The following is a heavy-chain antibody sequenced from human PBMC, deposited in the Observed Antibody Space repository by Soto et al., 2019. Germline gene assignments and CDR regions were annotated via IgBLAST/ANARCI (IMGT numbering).Heavy chain of an antibody. J-gene: IGHJ4*02. V-gene: IGHV1-18*01. CDR1: GYTFTSYG. CDR2: ISAYNGNT. D-gene: IGHD2-15*01. Sequence: QVQLVQSGAEVKKPGASVKVSCKASGYTFTSYGISWVRQAPGQGLEWMGWISAYNGNTNYAQKLQGRVTMTTDTSTSTAYMALRSLRSDDTAVYYCARDLREWWEPIVFVYWGQGTLVTVSS. CDR3: ARDLREWWEPIVFVY.